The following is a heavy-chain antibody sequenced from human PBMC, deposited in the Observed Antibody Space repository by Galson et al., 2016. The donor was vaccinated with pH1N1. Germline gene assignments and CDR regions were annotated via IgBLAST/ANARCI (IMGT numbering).Heavy chain of an antibody. D-gene: IGHD3-22*01. Sequence: LSLTCTVSGVSVNSPTYYWSWIRQPAGKGLEWIGRFHTSGSTNYKPSLNSRVTISLDASNNQFSLKLTSVTAADTAVYYCARGADSSDSTGYYYKTFDYWGQGILVTVSS. CDR2: FHTSGST. CDR3: ARGADSSDSTGYYYKTFDY. J-gene: IGHJ4*02. V-gene: IGHV4-61*02. CDR1: GVSVNSPTYY.